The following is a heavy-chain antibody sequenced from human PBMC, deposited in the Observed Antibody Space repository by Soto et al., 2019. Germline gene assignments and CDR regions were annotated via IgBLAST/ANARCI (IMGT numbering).Heavy chain of an antibody. CDR2: ISGSGGST. Sequence: EVQLLESGGGLVQPGGSLRLSCAASGFTFSSYAMSWVRQAPGKGLEWVSAISGSGGSTYYADSVKGRFTISRDNSKNTLYLQMNSLRAEDTAVYYCASGRLRFLEWFTHTLFDYWGQGTLVTVSS. V-gene: IGHV3-23*01. CDR3: ASGRLRFLEWFTHTLFDY. CDR1: GFTFSSYA. J-gene: IGHJ4*02. D-gene: IGHD3-3*01.